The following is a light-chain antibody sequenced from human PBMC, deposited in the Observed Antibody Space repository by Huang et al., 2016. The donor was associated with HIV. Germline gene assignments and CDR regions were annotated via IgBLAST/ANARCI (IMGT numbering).Light chain of an antibody. J-gene: IGKJ4*01. Sequence: DIQMTQSPSSLSASVGDRVTITCQASQDILNYLNWDQQKPGTAPRLLIFDASSLEEVCPSRFSGSGSVTHFTFTISRLQPDDIATYYCQHFDNVPLTFGGGTKVEIK. CDR2: DAS. V-gene: IGKV1-33*01. CDR1: QDILNY. CDR3: QHFDNVPLT.